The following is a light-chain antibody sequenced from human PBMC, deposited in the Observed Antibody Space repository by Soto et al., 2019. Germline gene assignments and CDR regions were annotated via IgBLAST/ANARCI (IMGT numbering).Light chain of an antibody. V-gene: IGKV3-15*01. Sequence: EIVLTQSPATVSLSPGERATLSCSARQSVRNNVAWYQQKPGQAPRLLIYDSSTRATGVPARFSGSGSGTEFTLTISSLQSEDFVVYYCQQYKNWPSGLTFGGGTKVQIK. CDR3: QQYKNWPSGLT. CDR2: DSS. J-gene: IGKJ4*01. CDR1: QSVRNN.